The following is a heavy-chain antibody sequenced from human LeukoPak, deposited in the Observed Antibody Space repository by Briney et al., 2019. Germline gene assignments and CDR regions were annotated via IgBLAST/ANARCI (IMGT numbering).Heavy chain of an antibody. CDR3: ASGRSGSWYPRPLDY. CDR2: IFYSGST. D-gene: IGHD6-13*01. Sequence: PSETLSLTCTVSSGSISTSNYYWGWVRQPPGKALEWIGNIFYSGSTYYSPSLKSRVTMSVDTSKNQFSLKLSSVTAADTAVYYCASGRSGSWYPRPLDYWGQGTLVTVSS. CDR1: SGSISTSNYY. J-gene: IGHJ4*02. V-gene: IGHV4-39*07.